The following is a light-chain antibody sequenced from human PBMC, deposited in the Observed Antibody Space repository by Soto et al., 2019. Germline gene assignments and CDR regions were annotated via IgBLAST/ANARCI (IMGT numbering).Light chain of an antibody. CDR2: DNT. J-gene: IGLJ2*01. Sequence: QSVLTQSSSVSAAAGQKVTISCSGSYSNIGSNFVSWYQHFPGSAPKLVFYDNTQRPSGIPDRFSGSKSGSSATLGITGLQTGDEADYYCGTWDSSLNVVVFGGGTKLTVL. CDR1: YSNIGSNF. V-gene: IGLV1-51*01. CDR3: GTWDSSLNVVV.